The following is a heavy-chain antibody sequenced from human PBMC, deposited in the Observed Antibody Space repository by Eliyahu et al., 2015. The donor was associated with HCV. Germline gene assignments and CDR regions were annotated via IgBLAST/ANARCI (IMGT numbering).Heavy chain of an antibody. CDR3: ARNNRLLSSGWTLYY. V-gene: IGHV4-4*07. D-gene: IGHD6-19*01. Sequence: QVQLQESGPGLVKPSETLSLTCTVXGGXISSSYWSWIRQPAGKXLEYIGRIYISGTTNYNPSLKSRVTMSVDTSKNQCSLKMRSVTAADTAVYYCARNNRLLSSGWTLYYWGQGTLVTVSS. CDR2: IYISGTT. CDR1: GGXISSSY. J-gene: IGHJ4*02.